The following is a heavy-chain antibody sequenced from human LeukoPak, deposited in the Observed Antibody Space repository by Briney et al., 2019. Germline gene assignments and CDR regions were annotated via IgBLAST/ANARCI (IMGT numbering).Heavy chain of an antibody. CDR1: GFTFSSYS. V-gene: IGHV3-21*01. CDR2: ISCSSSYI. J-gene: IGHJ3*02. Sequence: PGGSLRLSCAASGFTFSSYSVNWVRQAPGKGLEWVSSISCSSSYIYYADSVKGRLTISRDNAKNSLYLQMNSLRAEDTAVYYCAREAPRYGDAFDIWGQGTMVTVS. D-gene: IGHD4-17*01. CDR3: AREAPRYGDAFDI.